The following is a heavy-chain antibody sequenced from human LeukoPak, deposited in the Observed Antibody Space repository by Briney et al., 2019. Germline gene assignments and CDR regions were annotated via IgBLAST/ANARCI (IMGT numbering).Heavy chain of an antibody. V-gene: IGHV3-30*02. J-gene: IGHJ5*02. CDR1: GFTFSSYG. CDR3: ARLWFGEGSFDWFDP. D-gene: IGHD3-10*01. CDR2: IRYDGCNK. Sequence: PGGSLRLSCAASGFTFSSYGMHWVRQAPGKGLEWVAFIRYDGCNKYYADSVKGRFTISRDNSKNTLYLQMNSLRAEDTAVYYCARLWFGEGSFDWFDPWGQGTLVTVSS.